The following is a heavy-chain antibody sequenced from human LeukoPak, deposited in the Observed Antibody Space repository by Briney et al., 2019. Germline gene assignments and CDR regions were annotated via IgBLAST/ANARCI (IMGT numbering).Heavy chain of an antibody. CDR1: GGSISSYY. J-gene: IGHJ1*01. CDR2: IYYSGST. Sequence: SETLSLTCTVSGGSISSYYWSWIRQPPGKGLEWIGYIYYSGSTNYNPSLKSRVTISVDTSKNQFSLKLSSVTAADTAVYYCASTRLGYCSSTSCYIPRFQHWGQGTLVTVSS. V-gene: IGHV4-59*01. D-gene: IGHD2-2*02. CDR3: ASTRLGYCSSTSCYIPRFQH.